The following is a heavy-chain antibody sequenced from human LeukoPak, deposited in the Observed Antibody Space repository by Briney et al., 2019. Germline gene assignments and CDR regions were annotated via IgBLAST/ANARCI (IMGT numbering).Heavy chain of an antibody. CDR1: GGSISSSSYY. V-gene: IGHV4-39*01. J-gene: IGHJ5*02. CDR2: IYYSGST. CDR3: ARQARWFDP. Sequence: ASETLSLTCTVSGGSISSSSYYWGWIRQPPGKGLEWIGSIYYSGSTYYNPSLKSRVTISVDTSKNQFSLKLSSVTAADTAVYYCARQARWFDPWGQGTLVTVSS.